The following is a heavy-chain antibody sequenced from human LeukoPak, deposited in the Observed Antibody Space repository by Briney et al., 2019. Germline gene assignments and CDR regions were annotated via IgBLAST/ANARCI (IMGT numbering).Heavy chain of an antibody. D-gene: IGHD2-8*02. CDR3: AKPPGAGVSGFYMDV. Sequence: HGGSLRLSCASSGFTFKNYGMHWVRQATGKGLEWVSFIWSDGNNRLYAESVKGRFTIPRDHSKNMLYLQMNPLRAEDTALYYCAKPPGAGVSGFYMDVWRKGPTVIVPS. CDR1: GFTFKNYG. CDR2: IWSDGNNR. J-gene: IGHJ6*03. V-gene: IGHV3-30*02.